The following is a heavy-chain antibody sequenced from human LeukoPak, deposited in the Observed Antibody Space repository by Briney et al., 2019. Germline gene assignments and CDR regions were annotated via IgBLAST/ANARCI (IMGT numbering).Heavy chain of an antibody. V-gene: IGHV1-46*01. CDR3: ASGDYYDSSGYYGNEYFQH. J-gene: IGHJ1*01. CDR1: GYTFTSYY. D-gene: IGHD3-22*01. Sequence: SVKVSCKASGYTFTSYYMDWVRQAPGQGLEWIGIINPSGGSTSYAQKFQGRVTMTRDTSTSTVYMELSSLRSEDTAVYYCASGDYYDSSGYYGNEYFQHWGQCTLVTVSS. CDR2: INPSGGST.